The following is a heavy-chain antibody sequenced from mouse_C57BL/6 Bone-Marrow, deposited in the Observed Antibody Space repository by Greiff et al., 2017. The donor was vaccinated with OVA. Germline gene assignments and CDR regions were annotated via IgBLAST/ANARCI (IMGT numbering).Heavy chain of an antibody. D-gene: IGHD3-2*02. CDR1: GYTFTSYW. J-gene: IGHJ3*01. V-gene: IGHV1-52*01. CDR2: IDPSDSET. CDR3: ARRTAETAQAKAWFAY. Sequence: QVQLQQPGAELVRPGSSVKLSCKASGYTFTSYWMHWVKQRPIQGLEWIGNIDPSDSETHYNQKFKDKATLTVDKSSSTAYMQLSSLTSEDSAVYYCARRTAETAQAKAWFAYWGQGTLVTVSA.